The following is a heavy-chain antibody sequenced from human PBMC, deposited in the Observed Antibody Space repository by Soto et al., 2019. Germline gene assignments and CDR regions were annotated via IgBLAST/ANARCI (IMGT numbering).Heavy chain of an antibody. CDR3: AVGIAVARGYFDL. Sequence: EVQLVESGGGLVQPGGSLRLSCAASGFRFSSYSMNWVRQAPGKGPEWVSYIDHSSSSVRYVDSVEGRFTISRDNAKDSLSLQINSLRVEYTAMYYCAVGIAVARGYFDLWGRGTLVTVSS. CDR2: IDHSSSSV. J-gene: IGHJ2*01. CDR1: GFRFSSYS. D-gene: IGHD6-19*01. V-gene: IGHV3-48*04.